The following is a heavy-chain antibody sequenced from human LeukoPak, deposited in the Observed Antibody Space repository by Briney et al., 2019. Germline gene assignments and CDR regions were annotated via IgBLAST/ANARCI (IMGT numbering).Heavy chain of an antibody. Sequence: GESLRISCKGSGYTFSSYWIGWVRRMPGKGLEWMGIIYPGDSDTRYSPSLQGQVTISVDTSIGTAYLQWSSLKASDTAIYYCARQNDFRLDYWGQGTLVTVSS. CDR2: IYPGDSDT. J-gene: IGHJ4*02. CDR3: ARQNDFRLDY. V-gene: IGHV5-51*01. D-gene: IGHD3-3*01. CDR1: GYTFSSYW.